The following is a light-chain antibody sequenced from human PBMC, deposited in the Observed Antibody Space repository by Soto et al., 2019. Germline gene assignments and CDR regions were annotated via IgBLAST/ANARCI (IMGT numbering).Light chain of an antibody. V-gene: IGLV1-51*01. CDR1: SANIGSNY. J-gene: IGLJ2*01. CDR3: GAWDGSLSVVL. Sequence: QSVLTQPPSVSAAPGQKVTISCSGSSANIGSNYVSWYQHLPGTAPKLVIYDSDRRPSEIPDRFCGSKSGTSATLDITGLQTGDAADYYCGAWDGSLSVVLFGGGTKLTVL. CDR2: DSD.